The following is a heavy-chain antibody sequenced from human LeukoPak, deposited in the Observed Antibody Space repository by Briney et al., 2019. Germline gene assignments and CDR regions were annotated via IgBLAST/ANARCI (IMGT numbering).Heavy chain of an antibody. Sequence: PGGSLRLSCAASGFTFSSYSTNWVRQAPGKGLEWVSSISSSSSYIYYADSVKGRFTISRDNAKNSLYLQMNSLRAEDTAVYYCARDRGYSYGRFPYYYMDVWGKGTTVTVSS. CDR1: GFTFSSYS. CDR2: ISSSSSYI. J-gene: IGHJ6*03. V-gene: IGHV3-21*01. D-gene: IGHD5-18*01. CDR3: ARDRGYSYGRFPYYYMDV.